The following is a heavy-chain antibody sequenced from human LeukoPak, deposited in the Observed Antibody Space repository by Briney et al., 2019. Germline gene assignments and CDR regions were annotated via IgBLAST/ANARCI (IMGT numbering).Heavy chain of an antibody. CDR1: GYTFISYG. CDR3: ARDLGYSYGYHFDY. Sequence: ASVKVSCKASGYTFISYGISWVRQAPGQGLEWMGWISAYNGNTSYAQKLQGRVTMTTDTSTSTAYMELRSLRFDDTAVYYCARDLGYSYGYHFDYWGQGTLVTVSS. CDR2: ISAYNGNT. D-gene: IGHD5-18*01. V-gene: IGHV1-18*01. J-gene: IGHJ4*02.